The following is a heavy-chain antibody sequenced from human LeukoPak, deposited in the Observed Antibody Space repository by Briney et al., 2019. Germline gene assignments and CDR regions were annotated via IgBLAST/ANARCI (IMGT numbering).Heavy chain of an antibody. CDR3: TRDVASSTYHFESSGLLDY. CDR2: IWYDGSNK. CDR1: GFTFSSYG. V-gene: IGHV3-33*01. D-gene: IGHD3-22*01. J-gene: IGHJ4*02. Sequence: PGRSLRLSCAASGFTFSSYGMHWVRQAPGKGLEWVAVIWYDGSNKYYADSVKGRFTISRDNSKNTLYLQMNSLRAEDTAVYYCTRDVASSTYHFESSGLLDYWGQGTLVTVSS.